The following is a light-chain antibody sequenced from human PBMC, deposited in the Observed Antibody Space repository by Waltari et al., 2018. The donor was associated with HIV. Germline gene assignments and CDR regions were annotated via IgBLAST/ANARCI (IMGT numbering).Light chain of an antibody. CDR2: DKY. Sequence: QSVLTQPPSVSAAPGQKVTISCSGSTSNIGNDYVSWYQHVPGAAPRILIYDKYKRPSWIPDRFSGSRAGTAATLGITGLQTGDEAHYYCGTWDRSLSAAVFGGGTKLTVL. V-gene: IGLV1-51*01. CDR1: TSNIGNDY. J-gene: IGLJ3*02. CDR3: GTWDRSLSAAV.